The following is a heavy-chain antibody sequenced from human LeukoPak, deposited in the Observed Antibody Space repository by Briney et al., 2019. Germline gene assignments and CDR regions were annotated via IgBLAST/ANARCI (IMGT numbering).Heavy chain of an antibody. CDR3: AKDGHCPDSICPTNIAVAGYVDS. CDR2: INYNGGST. D-gene: IGHD6-19*01. CDR1: GFSFNIYT. J-gene: IGHJ4*02. V-gene: IGHV3-23*01. Sequence: PGGSLRLSCAASGFSFNIYTMNWVRQTPGKGLEWVSIINYNGGSTHSADSVKGRFTISRDNSKRMVYLQMNSLRAEDTAIYYCAKDGHCPDSICPTNIAVAGYVDSWGRGTLVTVSS.